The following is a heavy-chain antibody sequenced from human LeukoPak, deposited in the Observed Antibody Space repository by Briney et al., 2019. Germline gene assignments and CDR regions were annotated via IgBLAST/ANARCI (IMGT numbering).Heavy chain of an antibody. CDR1: GFTFTSSA. J-gene: IGHJ6*02. D-gene: IGHD3-3*01. CDR2: IVVGSGNT. V-gene: IGHV1-58*02. CDR3: AADFWSGYSPPYGMDV. Sequence: GASVKVSCKASGFTFTSSAMQWVRQARGQRLEWIGWIVVGSGNTNYAQKFQERVTITRDMSTSTAYMELSSLRSEDTAVYYCAADFWSGYSPPYGMDVWGQGTTVTVS.